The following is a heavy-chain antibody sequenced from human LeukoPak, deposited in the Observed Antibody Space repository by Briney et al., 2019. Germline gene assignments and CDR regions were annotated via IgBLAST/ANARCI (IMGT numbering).Heavy chain of an antibody. Sequence: ASVTVSCKASGTTFSSFIITWVRQAPGQGLEWMGQIIPLFGTTKSAQRFQDRVTIIADESSMTASLELARLTSEDTAVYYCASSDIVVVPAAFYYMDVWGKGTTVTVSS. CDR2: IIPLFGTT. J-gene: IGHJ6*03. CDR3: ASSDIVVVPAAFYYMDV. V-gene: IGHV1-69*13. CDR1: GTTFSSFI. D-gene: IGHD2-2*01.